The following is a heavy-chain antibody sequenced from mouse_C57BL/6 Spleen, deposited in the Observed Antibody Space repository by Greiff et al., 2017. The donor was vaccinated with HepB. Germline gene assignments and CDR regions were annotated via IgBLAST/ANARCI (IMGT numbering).Heavy chain of an antibody. J-gene: IGHJ3*01. CDR3: ARRNSNYVAWFAY. V-gene: IGHV1-18*01. CDR1: GYTFTDYN. CDR2: INPNNGGT. D-gene: IGHD2-5*01. Sequence: EVQGVESGPELVKPGASVKIPCKASGYTFTDYNMDWVKQSHGKSLEWIGDINPNNGGTIYNQKFKGKATLTVDKSSSTAYMELRSLTSEDTAVYYCARRNSNYVAWFAYWGQGTLVTVSA.